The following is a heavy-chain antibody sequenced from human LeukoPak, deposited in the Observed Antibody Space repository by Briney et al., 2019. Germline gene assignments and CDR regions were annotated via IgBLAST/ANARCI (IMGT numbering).Heavy chain of an antibody. J-gene: IGHJ6*03. CDR2: IIPIFGTA. D-gene: IGHD3-9*01. V-gene: IGHV1-69*06. CDR3: AAGLPIYYYYYYMDV. CDR1: GGTFSSYA. Sequence: SVKVSCKASGGTFSSYAISWVRQAPGQGLEWMGRIIPIFGTANYAQKFQGRVTITAYKSTSTAYMELSSLRSEDTAVYYCAAGLPIYYYYYYMDVGGKGTTVTVSS.